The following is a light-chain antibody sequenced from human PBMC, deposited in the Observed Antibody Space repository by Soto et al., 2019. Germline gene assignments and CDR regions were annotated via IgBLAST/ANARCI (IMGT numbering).Light chain of an antibody. J-gene: IGKJ1*01. CDR1: QSVSSL. Sequence: DIQMTQSPSTLSASVGDRVTITCRASQSVSSLLAWYQQKAGKAPKLLIYKSSSLESGVPSRFGGSGSGTELTLTISSLQPDDFATYYCQQYYTSSWTFGQGTKVEI. CDR3: QQYYTSSWT. CDR2: KSS. V-gene: IGKV1-5*03.